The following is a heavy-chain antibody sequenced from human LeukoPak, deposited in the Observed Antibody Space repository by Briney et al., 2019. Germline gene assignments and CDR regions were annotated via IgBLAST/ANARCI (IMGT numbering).Heavy chain of an antibody. CDR2: IKQDGSEK. V-gene: IGHV3-7*01. Sequence: GGSLRLSCAAPGFTFSSYWMSWVRQAPGKGLEWVANIKQDGSEKYYVDSVKGRFTISRDNAKNSLYLQMNSLRAEDTAVYYCAREYSSSWYDAFDIWGQGTMVTVSS. CDR1: GFTFSSYW. D-gene: IGHD6-13*01. CDR3: AREYSSSWYDAFDI. J-gene: IGHJ3*02.